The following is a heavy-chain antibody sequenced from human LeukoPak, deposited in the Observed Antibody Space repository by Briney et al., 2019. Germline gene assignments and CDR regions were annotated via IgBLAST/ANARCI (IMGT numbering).Heavy chain of an antibody. V-gene: IGHV3-33*01. CDR3: ARDPSTIAVAGLDY. CDR2: IWYDGSNK. CDR1: GFTFSSYG. J-gene: IGHJ4*02. Sequence: GGSLRLSCAASGFTFSSYGMHWVRQAPGKGLEWVAVIWYDGSNKYYADSVKGRFTNSRDNSKNTLYLQMNSLRAEDTAVYYCARDPSTIAVAGLDYWGQGTLVTVSS. D-gene: IGHD6-19*01.